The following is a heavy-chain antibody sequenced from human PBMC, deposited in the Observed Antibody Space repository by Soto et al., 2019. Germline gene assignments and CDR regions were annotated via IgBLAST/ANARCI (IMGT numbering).Heavy chain of an antibody. CDR1: GGSISSSNW. Sequence: QVQLQESGPGLVKPSGTLSLTCAVSGGSISSSNWWSWVRQPPGKGLEWIGAIYHSGRTNYNPSLKSRDTIAVDKSKNQFALKLSSVTAADTAVYYCARAPYSDGLYYFDYWGQGTLVTVSS. V-gene: IGHV4-4*02. CDR3: ARAPYSDGLYYFDY. J-gene: IGHJ4*02. D-gene: IGHD5-18*01. CDR2: IYHSGRT.